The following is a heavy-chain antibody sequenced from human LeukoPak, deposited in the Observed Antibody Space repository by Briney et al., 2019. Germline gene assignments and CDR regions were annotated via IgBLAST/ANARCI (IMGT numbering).Heavy chain of an antibody. CDR2: FHNSGTS. CDR3: TRGAGWLIDY. Sequence: SETLSLTCTVSDDSISDFYRGWIRQPPGKGLEWIGYFHNSGTSTYNPSLKSRVTISADTSKNQFSLKLNSLTTADTAVYYCTRGAGWLIDYWGQGILVTVSS. CDR1: DDSISDFY. V-gene: IGHV4-59*01. D-gene: IGHD3-16*01. J-gene: IGHJ4*02.